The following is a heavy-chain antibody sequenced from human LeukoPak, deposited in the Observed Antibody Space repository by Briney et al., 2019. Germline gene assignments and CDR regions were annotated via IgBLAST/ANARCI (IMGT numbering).Heavy chain of an antibody. J-gene: IGHJ4*02. V-gene: IGHV3-48*02. D-gene: IGHD3-16*01. CDR1: GFTFSHYD. CDR3: ARPHQDYVWGSPNY. CDR2: ISTSSRSI. Sequence: GGSLTLSCAASGFTFSHYDMNWVRQAPGKGLKWVSFISTSSRSIYYADSVKGRFTISRDNAKNSLYLQMNSLRDEDTAVYYCARPHQDYVWGSPNYWGQGTLVTVSS.